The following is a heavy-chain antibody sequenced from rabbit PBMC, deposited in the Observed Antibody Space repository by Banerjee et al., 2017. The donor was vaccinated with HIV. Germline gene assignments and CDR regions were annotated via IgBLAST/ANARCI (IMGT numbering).Heavy chain of an antibody. CDR1: GFSFSSSYY. CDR2: IDVGGSGST. V-gene: IGHV1S45*01. J-gene: IGHJ4*01. Sequence: QEQLEESGGDLVKPEGSLTLTCTASGFSFSSSYYMCWVRQAPGKGLEWIACIDVGGSGSTYYASWAKGRFTISKTSSTTVTLQMTSLTAADTATYFCTRSPFNFWGPGTLVTVS. CDR3: TRSPFNF.